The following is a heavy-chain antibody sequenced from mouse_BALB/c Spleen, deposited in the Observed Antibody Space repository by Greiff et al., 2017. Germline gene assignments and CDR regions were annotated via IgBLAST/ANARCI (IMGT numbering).Heavy chain of an antibody. CDR3: ARDPLTAMDY. J-gene: IGHJ4*01. Sequence: EVQVVESGGGLVQPGGSLRLSCATSGFTFTDYYMSWVRQPPGKALEWLGFIRNKANGYTTEYSASVKGRFTISRDNSQSILYLQMNTLRAEDSATYYCARDPLTAMDYWGQGTSVTVSS. V-gene: IGHV7-3*02. CDR2: IRNKANGYTT. CDR1: GFTFTDYY.